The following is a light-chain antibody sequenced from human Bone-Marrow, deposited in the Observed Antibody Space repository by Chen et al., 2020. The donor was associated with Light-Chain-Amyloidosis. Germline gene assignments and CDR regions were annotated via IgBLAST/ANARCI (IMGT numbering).Light chain of an antibody. J-gene: IGKJ4*01. CDR3: QQYGTSPLT. V-gene: IGKV3-20*01. CDR1: QTISSNY. Sequence: EIVLTQSPGTLSLSPGEGANLSCRASQTISSNYLTWYQQKFGQAPRLLIYGSSSRATGIPDRCTGSGSGTDFTLTINRREPEDFAMYYCQQYGTSPLTFGGGTKVEIK. CDR2: GSS.